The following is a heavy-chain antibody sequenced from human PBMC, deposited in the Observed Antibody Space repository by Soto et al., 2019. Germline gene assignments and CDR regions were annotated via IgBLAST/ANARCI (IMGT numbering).Heavy chain of an antibody. Sequence: EVQLPESGGGLVQPGGSLRLSCAASGFTFSSYSMTWVRQAPGKGLEWVSGISDSGGNTWYADSVKGRFTISRDNSKNTLFLQMNSLRDEDTAVYFCSKWSGFGAAWGPGPLVTVSS. J-gene: IGHJ5*02. CDR1: GFTFSSYS. D-gene: IGHD3-10*01. V-gene: IGHV3-23*01. CDR3: SKWSGFGAA. CDR2: ISDSGGNT.